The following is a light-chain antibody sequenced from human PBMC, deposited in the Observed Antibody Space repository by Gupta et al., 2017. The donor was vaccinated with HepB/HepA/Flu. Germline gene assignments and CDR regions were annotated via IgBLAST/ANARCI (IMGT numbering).Light chain of an antibody. CDR2: GAS. CDR3: QQYGSSPRFT. Sequence: EIVLTQSPGTLSLSPGERATLSCRASQSVSSSNLAWYQQKPGQAPRLLIYGASSRATGIPDRSSGSGSGTDFTLTISRREPEDFAVYYCQQYGSSPRFTFGPGTNLEIK. CDR1: QSVSSSN. J-gene: IGKJ2*01. V-gene: IGKV3-20*01.